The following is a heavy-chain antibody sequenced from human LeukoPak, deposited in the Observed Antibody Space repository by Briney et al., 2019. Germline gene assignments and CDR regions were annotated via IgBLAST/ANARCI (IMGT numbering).Heavy chain of an antibody. J-gene: IGHJ5*02. CDR1: GDSISSSSYY. CDR3: AKALRLKYGSGANNWFDP. Sequence: SETLSLTCTVSGDSISSSSYYWGWIRQPPGKGLEWIGTIYYSGSTYYNPSLKSRVTMSIDTSKSQFSLKLSSATATDTAVYYCAKALRLKYGSGANNWFDPWGQGTLVTVSS. CDR2: IYYSGST. V-gene: IGHV4-39*01. D-gene: IGHD3-10*01.